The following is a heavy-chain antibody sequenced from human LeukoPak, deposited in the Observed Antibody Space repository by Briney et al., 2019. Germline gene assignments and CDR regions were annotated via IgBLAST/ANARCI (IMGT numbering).Heavy chain of an antibody. CDR2: IGTAGDT. CDR3: ARANPYSSSWLTFDY. J-gene: IGHJ4*02. V-gene: IGHV3-13*04. Sequence: GGSLRLSCAASGFTFSDYDVHWVRQVTGKGLEWVSGIGTAGDTYYLESVKGRFTISRENAKNSLHLQMNGLRAGDTAVYYCARANPYSSSWLTFDYWGLGTLVTVSS. CDR1: GFTFSDYD. D-gene: IGHD6-13*01.